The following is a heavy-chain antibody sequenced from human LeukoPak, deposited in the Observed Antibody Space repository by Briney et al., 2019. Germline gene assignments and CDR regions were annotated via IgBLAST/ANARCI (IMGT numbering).Heavy chain of an antibody. Sequence: PSETLSLTCTVSGGSISRGSYYWSWIRQPAGKGLEWIGRIYTSGSANYDPSLKSRVTISVDTSKNQFSLKLSSVTAADTAVYYCARLTFRQRLVRRDGYNFDYWGQGTLVTVSS. V-gene: IGHV4-61*02. CDR2: IYTSGSA. J-gene: IGHJ4*02. CDR1: GGSISRGSYY. CDR3: ARLTFRQRLVRRDGYNFDY. D-gene: IGHD5-24*01.